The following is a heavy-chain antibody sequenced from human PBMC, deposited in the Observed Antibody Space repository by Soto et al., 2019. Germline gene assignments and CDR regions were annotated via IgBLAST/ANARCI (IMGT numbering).Heavy chain of an antibody. V-gene: IGHV3-23*01. CDR1: GFTFSSYA. D-gene: IGHD3-9*01. CDR2: ISGSGGST. Sequence: EVQLLESGGGLVQPGGSLRLSCAASGFTFSSYAMSWVRQAPGKGLEWVSSISGSGGSTYYADSVKGRFTISRDNSKNTRYLQMNSLRAEDTAVYYCAKARGLRYFDWLLSRGYFDLWGRGTLVTVSS. J-gene: IGHJ2*01. CDR3: AKARGLRYFDWLLSRGYFDL.